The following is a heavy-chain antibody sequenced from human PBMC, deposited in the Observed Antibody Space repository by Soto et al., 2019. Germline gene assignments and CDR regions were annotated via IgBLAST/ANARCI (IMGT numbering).Heavy chain of an antibody. CDR3: AKDGVSNPTRRYFQH. J-gene: IGHJ1*01. D-gene: IGHD4-4*01. V-gene: IGHV3-23*01. Sequence: GGSLRLSCAASGFTFSSYAMSWVRQAPGKGLEWVSAISGSGGSKYSAASVKGRFTISRDNSKNTLYLQMNGLRAEDTSVDYCAKDGVSNPTRRYFQHWGQGTLVTVSS. CDR2: ISGSGGSK. CDR1: GFTFSSYA.